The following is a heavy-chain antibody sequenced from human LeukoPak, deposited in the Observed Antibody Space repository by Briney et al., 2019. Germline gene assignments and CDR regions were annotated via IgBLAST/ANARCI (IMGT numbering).Heavy chain of an antibody. J-gene: IGHJ3*02. D-gene: IGHD6-19*01. CDR1: GGSFSGYY. Sequence: SETLSLTCAVYGGSFSGYYWSWIRQPPGKGLEWIGEINHSGSTNYNPSLKSRVTISVDTSKNQFSLKLSSVTAADTAVYYCARSGSSGWYDAFDIWGHGTMVTVSS. V-gene: IGHV4-34*01. CDR2: INHSGST. CDR3: ARSGSSGWYDAFDI.